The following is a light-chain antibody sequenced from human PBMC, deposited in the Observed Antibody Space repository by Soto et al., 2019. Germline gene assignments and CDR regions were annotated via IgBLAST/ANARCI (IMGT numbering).Light chain of an antibody. J-gene: IGLJ1*01. CDR3: SAFTGTTYV. Sequence: QSALTQPASVSGSPGEWITISCTGTSSDVGGNKYVSWYQHYPGKAPKLMICDVSNRPSGVSNRFSGSKSGNTASLIISGLQAEDEADYYCSAFTGTTYVFGTGTKVTVL. CDR1: SSDVGGNKY. CDR2: DVS. V-gene: IGLV2-14*03.